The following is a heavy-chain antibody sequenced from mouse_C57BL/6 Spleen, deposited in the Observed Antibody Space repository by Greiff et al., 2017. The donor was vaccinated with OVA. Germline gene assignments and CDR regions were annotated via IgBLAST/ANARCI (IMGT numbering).Heavy chain of an antibody. CDR1: GFTFSSYT. V-gene: IGHV5-9*01. J-gene: IGHJ2*01. Sequence: EVQGVESGGGLVKPGGSLKLSCAASGFTFSSYTMSWVRQTPEKRLEWVATISGGGGNTYSPDSVKGRFTISRAKDKHTLYLQMSVLGSEDTALYYCASHITTVVAPDYWGQGTTLTVSS. CDR2: ISGGGGNT. CDR3: ASHITTVVAPDY. D-gene: IGHD1-1*01.